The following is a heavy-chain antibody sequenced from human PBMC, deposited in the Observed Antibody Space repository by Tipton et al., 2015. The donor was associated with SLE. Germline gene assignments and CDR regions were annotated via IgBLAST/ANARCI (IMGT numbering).Heavy chain of an antibody. CDR2: INHSGST. CDR1: GGSISSSDYS. D-gene: IGHD4/OR15-4a*01. V-gene: IGHV4-39*07. Sequence: TLSLTCTVSGGSISSSDYSWGWIRQPPGKGLEWIGEINHSGSTNYNPSLKSRVTISVDTSKNQFSLKLSSVTAADTAVYYCARLYGGGMDVWGQGTTVTVSS. CDR3: ARLYGGGMDV. J-gene: IGHJ6*02.